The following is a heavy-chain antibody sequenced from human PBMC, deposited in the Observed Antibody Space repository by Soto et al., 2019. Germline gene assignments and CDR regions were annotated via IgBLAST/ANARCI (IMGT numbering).Heavy chain of an antibody. CDR3: TLGSWSAETFDI. J-gene: IGHJ3*02. D-gene: IGHD6-13*01. CDR1: GGTFSTYT. Sequence: QVQLVQSGAEVKKPGSSVKVSCKASGGTFSTYTIIWVRQAPGQGLERMGRILPMLDITNSAQRFQGRVTITADKSTRTAYLEPSSLRSEDTAVYYCTLGSWSAETFDIWGRGTMVTVSS. CDR2: ILPMLDIT. V-gene: IGHV1-69*02.